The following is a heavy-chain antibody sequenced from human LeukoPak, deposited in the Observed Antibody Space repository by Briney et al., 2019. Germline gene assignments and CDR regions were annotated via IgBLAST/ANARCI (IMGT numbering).Heavy chain of an antibody. V-gene: IGHV3-7*03. CDR2: IKQDGSEK. CDR3: ATSTYYYDSSGYYYAPRDY. CDR1: GGSISSYY. Sequence: ETLSLTCTVSGGSISSYYWSWIRQPPGKGLEWVANIKQDGSEKYYVDSVKGRFTISRDNAKNSLYLQMNSLRAEDTAVYYCATSTYYYDSSGYYYAPRDYWGQGTLVTVSS. J-gene: IGHJ4*02. D-gene: IGHD3-22*01.